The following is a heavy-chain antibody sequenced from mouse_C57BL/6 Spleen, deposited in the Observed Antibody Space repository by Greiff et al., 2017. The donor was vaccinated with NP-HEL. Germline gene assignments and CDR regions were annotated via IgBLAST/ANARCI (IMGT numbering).Heavy chain of an antibody. CDR2: IHPNSGST. CDR3: ASPYNNYYY. CDR1: GYTFTSYW. Sequence: QVQLQQPGAELVKPGASVKLSCKASGYTFTSYWMHWVKQRPGQGLEWIGMIHPNSGSTNYNEKFKSKATLTVDKSSSTAYMQLSSLTSEDSAVYYCASPYNNYYYWGQGTTLTVSS. D-gene: IGHD2-5*01. V-gene: IGHV1-64*01. J-gene: IGHJ2*01.